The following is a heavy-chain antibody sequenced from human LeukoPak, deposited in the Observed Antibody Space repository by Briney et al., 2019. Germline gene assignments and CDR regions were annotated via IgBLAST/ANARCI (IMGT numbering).Heavy chain of an antibody. D-gene: IGHD3-22*01. V-gene: IGHV1-18*01. CDR2: ISAYNGNT. J-gene: IGHJ4*02. CDR3: ARSGYYESSGYQFDY. Sequence: ASVKVSCKASGYTFTSYGISWVRQAPGQGLEWMGWISAYNGNTNYAQKLQGRVTMTTDTSTSTAYMELRSLRSDDTAVYYCARSGYYESSGYQFDYWGQGTLVTVSS. CDR1: GYTFTSYG.